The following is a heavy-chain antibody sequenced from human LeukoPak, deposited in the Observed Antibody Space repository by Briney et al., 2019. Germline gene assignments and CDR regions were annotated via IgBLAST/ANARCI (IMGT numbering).Heavy chain of an antibody. J-gene: IGHJ4*02. D-gene: IGHD3-22*01. V-gene: IGHV4-38-2*02. CDR3: ARDSSGYVNFDY. CDR2: IYHGGST. Sequence: SETLSLTCAVSGYSISSGYYWGWIRQPPGKGLEWIGIIYHGGSTYYNPSLKSRVTISLDTSRNQFSLKLSSVTAADTAVYYCARDSSGYVNFDYWGKGTLVTVSS. CDR1: GYSISSGYY.